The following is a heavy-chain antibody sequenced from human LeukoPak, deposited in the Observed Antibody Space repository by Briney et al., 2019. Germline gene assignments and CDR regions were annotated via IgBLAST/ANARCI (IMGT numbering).Heavy chain of an antibody. J-gene: IGHJ3*02. CDR3: ARELGYCSSTSCRPDAFDI. Sequence: ASVTVSCKASGYTFTGYYMHWVRQAPGQGLEWMGWINPNSGGTNYAQKFQGRVTMTRDTSISSAYMELSRLRSDDTAVYYCARELGYCSSTSCRPDAFDIWGQGTMVTVSS. D-gene: IGHD2-2*01. V-gene: IGHV1-2*02. CDR1: GYTFTGYY. CDR2: INPNSGGT.